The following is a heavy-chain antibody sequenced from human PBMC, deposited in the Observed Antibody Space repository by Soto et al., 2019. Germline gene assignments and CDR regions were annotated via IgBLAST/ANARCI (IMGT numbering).Heavy chain of an antibody. D-gene: IGHD6-13*01. J-gene: IGHJ4*02. CDR1: GFSFSSFG. Sequence: QVQLVESGGGVVQPGRSLRLSCAASGFSFSSFGMHWVRQAPGKGLEWVAMIWYDGINKYYVDSVKGRFTITRDNSETTLYLKMDSLRAEDTSVYYCTREGRAFFDYWGQGTLVNVSS. CDR3: TREGRAFFDY. CDR2: IWYDGINK. V-gene: IGHV3-33*01.